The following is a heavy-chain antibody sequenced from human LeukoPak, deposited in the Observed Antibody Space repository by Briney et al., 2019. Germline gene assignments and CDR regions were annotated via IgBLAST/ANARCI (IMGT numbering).Heavy chain of an antibody. CDR3: ARTTMIVVALHH. D-gene: IGHD3-22*01. V-gene: IGHV3-23*01. CDR2: ISGSGGST. J-gene: IGHJ5*02. Sequence: PGGSLRLSCAASGFTFSSYAISWVRQAPGKGLEWVSAISGSGGSTYYADSVKGRFTISRDNSKNTLYLQMNSLRAEDTAVYYCARTTMIVVALHHWGQGTLVTVSS. CDR1: GFTFSSYA.